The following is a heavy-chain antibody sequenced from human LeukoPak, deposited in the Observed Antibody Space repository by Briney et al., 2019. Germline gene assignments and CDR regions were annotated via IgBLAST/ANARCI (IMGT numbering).Heavy chain of an antibody. CDR1: GFTFDDFG. Sequence: GGSLRLSCAASGFTFDDFGMSWVRQVPGKGLEWVSGINWNGASTGYADSVKGRFTISRDNAKNSLYLQMNSLRAEDTALYYCARRVDGSGRYRGYYYYMDAWGKGTTVTISS. D-gene: IGHD3-10*01. CDR3: ARRVDGSGRYRGYYYYMDA. V-gene: IGHV3-20*04. J-gene: IGHJ6*03. CDR2: INWNGAST.